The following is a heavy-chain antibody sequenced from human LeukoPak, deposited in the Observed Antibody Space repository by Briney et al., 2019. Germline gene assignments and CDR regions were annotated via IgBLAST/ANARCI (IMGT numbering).Heavy chain of an antibody. Sequence: SETLSLTCGVYGGSFIDYFWTWIRQPPGKGLEWIGYIYTSGSTNYNPSLKSRVIMSVDTSKNQFSLKLSSVTATDTAVYYCARRGYITGYDLTWGQGTLVTVSS. D-gene: IGHD5-12*01. CDR1: GGSFIDYF. V-gene: IGHV4-4*08. J-gene: IGHJ5*02. CDR2: IYTSGST. CDR3: ARRGYITGYDLT.